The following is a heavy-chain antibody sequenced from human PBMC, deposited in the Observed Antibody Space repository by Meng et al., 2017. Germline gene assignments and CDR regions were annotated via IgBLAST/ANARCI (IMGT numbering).Heavy chain of an antibody. D-gene: IGHD5-24*01. CDR1: GLTFGDCA. Sequence: GESLKISCTASGLTFGDCALSWFRQAPGKGLEWIGFIRSTAKDATPQYAASVQGRFTISRDDSKSTAYLQMNGPKTEDTAIYYCARAGDGYNYFLDYWGQGTLVTVSS. CDR3: ARAGDGYNYFLDY. J-gene: IGHJ4*02. CDR2: IRSTAKDATP. V-gene: IGHV3-49*03.